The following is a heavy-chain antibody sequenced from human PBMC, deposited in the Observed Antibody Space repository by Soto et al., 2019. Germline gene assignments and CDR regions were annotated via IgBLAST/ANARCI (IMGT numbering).Heavy chain of an antibody. CDR1: GVTFSSYA. D-gene: IGHD2-2*02. J-gene: IGHJ3*02. CDR2: IIPIFGTA. Sequence: SVKVSCKASGVTFSSYAISWVRQAPVQGLEWMGGIIPIFGTANYAQKFQGRVTITADESTSTAYMELSSLRSEDTAVYYCASFCSSTSCYIRRRAFDIWGQGTMVTVSS. CDR3: ASFCSSTSCYIRRRAFDI. V-gene: IGHV1-69*13.